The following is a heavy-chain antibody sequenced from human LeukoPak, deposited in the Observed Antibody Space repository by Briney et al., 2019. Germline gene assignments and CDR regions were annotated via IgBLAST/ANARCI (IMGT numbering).Heavy chain of an antibody. CDR1: GFTFSSYG. J-gene: IGHJ4*02. D-gene: IGHD3-9*01. V-gene: IGHV3-33*01. CDR2: IWYDGSNK. Sequence: GRSLRLSCAASGFTFSSYGMHWVRQAPGKGLEWVAVIWYDGSNKYYADSVKGRFTISRDNSKNTLYLQMNSLRAEDTAVYYCARGAYDILTGLRPGVEPDYGRIDYWGQGTLVTVSS. CDR3: ARGAYDILTGLRPGVEPDYGRIDY.